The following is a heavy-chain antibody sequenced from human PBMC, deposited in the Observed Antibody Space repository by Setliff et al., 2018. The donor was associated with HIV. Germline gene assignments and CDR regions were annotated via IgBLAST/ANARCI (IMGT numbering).Heavy chain of an antibody. CDR3: TRRDVTTGMDS. V-gene: IGHV4-39*01. CDR1: GGSISSSSYY. D-gene: IGHD4-17*01. Sequence: ASETLSLTCTVSGGSISSSSYYWDWIRQPPGKSLEWVGSIFYTGSTNYRPSLESRVIVSLDTSKNQFSLKLSSVTAADTAVYYCTRRDVTTGMDSWGPGILVT. CDR2: IFYTGST. J-gene: IGHJ4*02.